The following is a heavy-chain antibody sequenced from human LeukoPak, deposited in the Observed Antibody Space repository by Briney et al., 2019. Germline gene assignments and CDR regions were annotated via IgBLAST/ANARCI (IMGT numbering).Heavy chain of an antibody. V-gene: IGHV1-18*01. Sequence: ASLKVSCTASGYTFTSYGISWVRQAPGQGLEGMGWISAYNGNTNYAQKLQGRVTMSTDTSTSTAYMELRSLRSDDTAVYYCARWVAAAGFDYWGQGTLVTVSS. J-gene: IGHJ4*02. D-gene: IGHD6-13*01. CDR1: GYTFTSYG. CDR3: ARWVAAAGFDY. CDR2: ISAYNGNT.